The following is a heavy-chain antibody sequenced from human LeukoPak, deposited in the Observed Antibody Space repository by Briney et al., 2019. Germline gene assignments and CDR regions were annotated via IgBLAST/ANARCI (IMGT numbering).Heavy chain of an antibody. J-gene: IGHJ4*02. V-gene: IGHV1-2*02. CDR3: ARGSSGWYLYFDY. CDR2: INPNSGGT. Sequence: GASVKVSCKASGYTFTGYYMHWVRQAPGQGLEWMGWINPNSGGTNYAQKFQGRVTMTRDTSISTAYMELGRLRSDDTAVYYCARGSSGWYLYFDYWGQGTLVTVSS. CDR1: GYTFTGYY. D-gene: IGHD6-19*01.